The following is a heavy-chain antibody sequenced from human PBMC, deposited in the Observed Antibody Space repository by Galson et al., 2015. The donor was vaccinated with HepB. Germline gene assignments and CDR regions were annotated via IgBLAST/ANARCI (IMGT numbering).Heavy chain of an antibody. Sequence: QSGAEVKKPGESLRISCKGSGYSFTSYWISWVRQMPGKGLEWMGRIDPSDSCTNYSPSFQGHVTISADKSISTAYLQWSSLKASDTAMYYCARGRGEPSDYYYGMDVWGQGTTVTVSS. CDR1: GYSFTSYW. CDR3: ARGRGEPSDYYYGMDV. CDR2: IDPSDSCT. J-gene: IGHJ6*02. V-gene: IGHV5-10-1*01.